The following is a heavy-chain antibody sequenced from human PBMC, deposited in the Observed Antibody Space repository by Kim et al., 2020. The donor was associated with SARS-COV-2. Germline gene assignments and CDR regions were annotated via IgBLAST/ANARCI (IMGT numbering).Heavy chain of an antibody. CDR3: LGKSRSATVDV. CDR1: GFTFSASV. V-gene: IGHV3-73*01. CDR2: IRTKANGYGT. Sequence: GGSLRLSCAASGFTFSASVMHWVRQASEKGLEWVGRIRTKANGYGTAYAASVEGRFTISRDDSRNTAYLQMNSLKTEDTAVYYCLGKSRSATVDVWGQGTTVTVSS. J-gene: IGHJ6*02.